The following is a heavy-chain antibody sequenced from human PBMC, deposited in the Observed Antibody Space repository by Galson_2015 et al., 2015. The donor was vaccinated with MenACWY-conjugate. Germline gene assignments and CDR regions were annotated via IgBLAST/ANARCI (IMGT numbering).Heavy chain of an antibody. CDR2: ISSSSSYT. V-gene: IGHV3-11*06. D-gene: IGHD3-22*01. J-gene: IGHJ4*02. CDR1: GFTFSDYY. CDR3: ARSDSSGYFHGAAFHN. Sequence: SLRLSCAASGFTFSDYYMSWIRQAPGKGLEWVSYISSSSSYTNYADSVKGRFTISRDNAKNSLYLQMNSLRAEDTAVYYCARSDSSGYFHGAAFHNWGQGTLVTVSS.